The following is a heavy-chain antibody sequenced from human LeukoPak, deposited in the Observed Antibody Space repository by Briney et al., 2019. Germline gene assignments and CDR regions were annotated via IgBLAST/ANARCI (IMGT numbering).Heavy chain of an antibody. J-gene: IGHJ4*02. CDR2: ISGSGGST. CDR3: AKDSPHGYRLLNVY. CDR1: GFTFSSYA. D-gene: IGHD3-16*02. Sequence: GGSLRLSCAASGFTFSSYAMSWVRQAPGKGLECVSAISGSGGSTYYADSVKGRFTIPRDNSKNTLYLQMNSLRADDTAVYYCAKDSPHGYRLLNVYWGQGTLVTVSS. V-gene: IGHV3-23*01.